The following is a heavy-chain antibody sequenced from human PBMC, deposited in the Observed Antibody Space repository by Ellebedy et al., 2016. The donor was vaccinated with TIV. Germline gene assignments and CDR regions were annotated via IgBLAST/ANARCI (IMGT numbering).Heavy chain of an antibody. Sequence: ASVKVSCKVSGYTLTELSMHWVRQAPGQGLEWMGGIIPIFGTANYAQKFQGRVTITADESTSTAYMELSSLRSEDTAVYYCARRGMGRLWFGDWFDPWGQGTLVTVSS. D-gene: IGHD3-10*01. V-gene: IGHV1-69*13. CDR1: GYTLTELS. CDR3: ARRGMGRLWFGDWFDP. CDR2: IIPIFGTA. J-gene: IGHJ5*02.